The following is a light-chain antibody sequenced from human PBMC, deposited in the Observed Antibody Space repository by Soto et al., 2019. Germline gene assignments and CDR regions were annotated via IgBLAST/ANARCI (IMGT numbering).Light chain of an antibody. CDR2: TNY. J-gene: IGLJ1*01. V-gene: IGLV1-44*01. Sequence: VLAQPPSASGSPEQRVTISCSGDSSNIGANSVTWYRQLPGTGPQLLFFTNYQRRSGVAARFSGSTSGTSASLAISGLQSEDEGDYYCAAWDDSLNGYVFGGGTKVTV. CDR1: SSNIGANS. CDR3: AAWDDSLNGYV.